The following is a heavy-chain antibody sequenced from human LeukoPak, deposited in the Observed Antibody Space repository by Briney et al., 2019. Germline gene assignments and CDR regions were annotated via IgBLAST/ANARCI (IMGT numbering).Heavy chain of an antibody. D-gene: IGHD3-9*01. CDR3: VRAYDILTGPEY. CDR2: ISGSGGST. J-gene: IGHJ4*02. V-gene: IGHV3-23*01. Sequence: GGSLRLSCAASGFTFSSYAMSWVRQAPGKGLEWVSAISGSGGSTYYADSVKGRFTISRDNSKNMLYLQMNSLSAEDAAVYYCVRAYDILTGPEYWGQGTLVTVSS. CDR1: GFTFSSYA.